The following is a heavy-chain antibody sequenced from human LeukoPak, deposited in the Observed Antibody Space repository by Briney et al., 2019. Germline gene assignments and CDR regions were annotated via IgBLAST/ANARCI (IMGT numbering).Heavy chain of an antibody. J-gene: IGHJ4*02. CDR2: TNHSGST. CDR3: ARGGGSYYDSSGRHRFDY. D-gene: IGHD3-22*01. Sequence: SETLSLSCAVYGGSFSGYYWSWIRQPPGKGLEWIGETNHSGSTNYNPSLKSRVTISVDTSKNQFSLKLSSVTAADTAVYYCARGGGSYYDSSGRHRFDYWGQGTLVTVSS. V-gene: IGHV4-34*01. CDR1: GGSFSGYY.